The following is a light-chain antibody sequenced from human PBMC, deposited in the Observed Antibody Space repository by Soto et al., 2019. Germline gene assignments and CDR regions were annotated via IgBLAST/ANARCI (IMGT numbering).Light chain of an antibody. J-gene: IGLJ2*01. CDR3: SSYAGSNNFGYVV. CDR1: SSDVGGYNY. V-gene: IGLV2-8*01. CDR2: EVS. Sequence: QSALTQPPSASGSPGQSVTISCTGTSSDVGGYNYVSWYQQHPVKAPKLMIYEVSKRPSGVPDRFSGSKSGNTASLTVSGLEAEYEADYYCSSYAGSNNFGYVVFGGVTKLTVL.